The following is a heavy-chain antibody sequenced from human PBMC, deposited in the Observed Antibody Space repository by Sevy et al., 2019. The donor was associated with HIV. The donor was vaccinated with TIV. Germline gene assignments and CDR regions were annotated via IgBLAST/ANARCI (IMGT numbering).Heavy chain of an antibody. J-gene: IGHJ4*02. D-gene: IGHD5-18*01. Sequence: GGSLRLSCAASGFTFSSYSMNWVRQAPGKGLEWVSSISSSSSYIYYADSVKGRFTISRDNAKNSLSLQMNSLRAEDTAVYYCARVGYSYGYEDYWGQGTLVTVSS. CDR1: GFTFSSYS. CDR2: ISSSSSYI. CDR3: ARVGYSYGYEDY. V-gene: IGHV3-21*01.